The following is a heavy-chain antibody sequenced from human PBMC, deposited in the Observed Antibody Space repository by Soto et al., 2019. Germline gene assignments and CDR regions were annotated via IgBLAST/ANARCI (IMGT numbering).Heavy chain of an antibody. CDR2: INHSGST. CDR3: ARHRDV. V-gene: IGHV4-34*01. Sequence: QVQLQQWGAGLLKPSETLSLTCAVYGGSFSGYYWSWIRQPPGKGLEWIGEINHSGSTNYNPSLRSPXTISVDTSKNQFSLKLSSVTAADTAVYYCARHRDVWGQGTTVTVSS. J-gene: IGHJ6*02. CDR1: GGSFSGYY.